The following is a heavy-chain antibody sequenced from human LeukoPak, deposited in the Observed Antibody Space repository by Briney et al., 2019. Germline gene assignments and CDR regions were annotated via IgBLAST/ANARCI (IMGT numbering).Heavy chain of an antibody. V-gene: IGHV4-61*08. CDR1: GGSISSGGYY. J-gene: IGHJ5*02. Sequence: PSETLSLTCTVSGGSISSGGYYWSWIRQPPGKGLEWIGYIYYSGSTNYNPSLKSRVTISVDTSKNQFSLKLNSVTAADTAAYYCARGVFGRFDPWGQGTLVTVSS. CDR2: IYYSGST. CDR3: ARGVFGRFDP. D-gene: IGHD3-10*01.